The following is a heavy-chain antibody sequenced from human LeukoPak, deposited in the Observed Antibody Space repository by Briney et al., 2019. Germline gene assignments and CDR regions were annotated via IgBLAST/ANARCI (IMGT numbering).Heavy chain of an antibody. CDR3: ARDAGDFIYCYYYMDV. V-gene: IGHV3-23*01. CDR1: GFTFNSYA. CDR2: ISGSGGST. J-gene: IGHJ6*03. D-gene: IGHD2-21*02. Sequence: GGSLRLSCAASGFTFNSYAMSWVRQAPGKGLEWVSAISGSGGSTYYADSVKGRFTISRDKSKNTLYLQMNSLRAEDTAVYYCARDAGDFIYCYYYMDVWGKGTTVTVSS.